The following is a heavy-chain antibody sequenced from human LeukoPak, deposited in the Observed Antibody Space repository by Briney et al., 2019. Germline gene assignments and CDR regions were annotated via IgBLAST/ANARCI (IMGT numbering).Heavy chain of an antibody. CDR2: ISDNGGST. V-gene: IGHV3-23*01. D-gene: IGHD1-7*01. CDR1: GFTFSSYT. Sequence: GGSLRLSCAASGFTFSSYTMSWVRQAPGKGLEWVSTISDNGGSTFYADSVKGRFTISRDNSKNTLYLQMNSLRAEDTAVYYCASHAPGTTWINYWGQGTLVTVSS. CDR3: ASHAPGTTWINY. J-gene: IGHJ4*02.